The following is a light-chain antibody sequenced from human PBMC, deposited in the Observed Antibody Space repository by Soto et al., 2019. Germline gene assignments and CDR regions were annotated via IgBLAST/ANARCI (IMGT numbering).Light chain of an antibody. V-gene: IGKV1-9*01. CDR3: QQLYSFPLT. J-gene: IGKJ4*01. CDR1: QGISSF. CDR2: AAS. Sequence: DIQLTQSPSFLSASVGDRVTITCRASQGISSFLAWNQQKPGKAPKLLIYAASTLHSGVPSRFSGSGSGTEFTLTISSLQPEDFATYYCQQLYSFPLTFAGGTKVEIK.